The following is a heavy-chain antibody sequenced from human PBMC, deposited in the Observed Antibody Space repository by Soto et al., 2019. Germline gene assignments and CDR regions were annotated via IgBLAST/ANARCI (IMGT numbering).Heavy chain of an antibody. D-gene: IGHD5-18*01. CDR3: ARQGYSYVDAFDI. CDR2: INHSGST. Sequence: SETLSLTCAVYGGSLRGYYWSWIRQPPGKGLEWIGEINHSGSTNCDPSLKSRVIISVDTSKNQFSLKLSSVTAADTAVYYCARQGYSYVDAFDIWGQGTMVTVSS. V-gene: IGHV4-34*01. CDR1: GGSLRGYY. J-gene: IGHJ3*02.